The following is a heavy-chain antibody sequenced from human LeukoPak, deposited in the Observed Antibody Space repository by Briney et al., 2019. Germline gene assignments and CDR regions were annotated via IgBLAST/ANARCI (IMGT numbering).Heavy chain of an antibody. CDR3: ARSDGYGLIGI. CDR1: GVSISSGSNY. J-gene: IGHJ3*02. V-gene: IGHV4-39*07. Sequence: SSETLSLTCSVSGVSISSGSNYWGWIRQPPGKTLEWIGSIYSSGSTYYNPSLKSRVIILFDTAKNHFSLNLSSVTAADAAVYYCARSDGYGLIGIWGQGTMVTVSS. D-gene: IGHD3-10*01. CDR2: IYSSGST.